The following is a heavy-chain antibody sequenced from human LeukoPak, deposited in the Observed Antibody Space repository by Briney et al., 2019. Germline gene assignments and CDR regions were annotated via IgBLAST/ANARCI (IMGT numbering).Heavy chain of an antibody. V-gene: IGHV4-39*07. D-gene: IGHD2-21*02. Sequence: SETLSLTCTVSGGSISSSSYYWGWIRQPPGKGLEWIGSIYYSGSTYYNPSLKSRVTISVDTSKKQFSLKLSSVTAADTAVYYCARVNLCGGDCFYYYYYMDVWGKGTTVTVSS. CDR3: ARVNLCGGDCFYYYYYMDV. CDR1: GGSISSSSYY. CDR2: IYYSGST. J-gene: IGHJ6*03.